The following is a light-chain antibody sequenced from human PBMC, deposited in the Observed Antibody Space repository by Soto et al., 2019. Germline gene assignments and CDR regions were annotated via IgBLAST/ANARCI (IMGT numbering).Light chain of an antibody. J-gene: IGLJ2*01. Sequence: QTVVTQPPSASGTPGQRVTISCSGSSSNIGSNYVYWYQQLPGTAPKLLIYRNNQRPSGVPDRFSGSKSGTSPSLAISGLRSEDEADYYCAAWDDSLSGVVFGGGTKLTVL. CDR1: SSNIGSNY. V-gene: IGLV1-47*01. CDR2: RNN. CDR3: AAWDDSLSGVV.